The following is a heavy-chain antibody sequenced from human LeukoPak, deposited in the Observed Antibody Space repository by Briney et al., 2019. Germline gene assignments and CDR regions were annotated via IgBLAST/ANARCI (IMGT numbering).Heavy chain of an antibody. V-gene: IGHV1-2*02. CDR1: GYTFTGYY. CDR2: INPNSGDT. Sequence: ASVKVSCKASGYTFTGYYMHWVRQAPGQGLEWMGWINPNSGDTKYAQKFQGRVTMTRDASISTAYMELSRLRSDDTAVYYCARETEMSASLDYWGQGTLVTVSS. D-gene: IGHD5-24*01. J-gene: IGHJ4*02. CDR3: ARETEMSASLDY.